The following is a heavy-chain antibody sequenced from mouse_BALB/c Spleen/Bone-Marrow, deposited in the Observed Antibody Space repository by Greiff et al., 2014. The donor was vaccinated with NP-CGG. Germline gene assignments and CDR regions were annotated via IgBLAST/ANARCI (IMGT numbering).Heavy chain of an antibody. CDR2: IDPSTGRT. Sequence: VQLQQSGAELVKPGASVKLSCKASGYTFTSYWMHWVEQRPGQGLEWIGEIDPSTGRTDYNKKFMSQATLTVDKSSSTAYMHLSSLTSEDSAVYYCARINGYDYWGQGTTLTVSS. V-gene: IGHV1S81*02. J-gene: IGHJ2*01. CDR1: GYTFTSYW. D-gene: IGHD2-2*01. CDR3: ARINGYDY.